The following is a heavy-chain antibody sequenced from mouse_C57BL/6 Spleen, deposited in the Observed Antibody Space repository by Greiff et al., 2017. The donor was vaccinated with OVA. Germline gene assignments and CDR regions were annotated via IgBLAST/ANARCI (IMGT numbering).Heavy chain of an antibody. CDR1: GFTFSDYG. CDR2: ISSGSSTI. J-gene: IGHJ2*01. CDR3: ARSSLLIDY. D-gene: IGHD2-1*01. Sequence: EVKVVESGGGLVKPGGSLKLSCAASGFTFSDYGMHWVRQAPEKGLEWVAYISSGSSTIYYADTVKGRFTISRDNAKNTLFLHMTRLRSEDTAMYYCARSSLLIDYWGQGTTLTVSS. V-gene: IGHV5-17*01.